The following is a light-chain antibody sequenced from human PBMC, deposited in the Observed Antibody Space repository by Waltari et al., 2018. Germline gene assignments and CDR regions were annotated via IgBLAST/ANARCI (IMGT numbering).Light chain of an antibody. V-gene: IGLV1-51*01. CDR2: DNN. Sequence: QSVLTQPPSGAAAPRPKGTHPFPGSSPNHGNNDVSWYQQFPGTAPKLLITDNNKRPFGIPDRFSGSKSGTSATLGITGLQTGDEAEYYCATWDSRLSVVVFGGGTKVTVL. CDR3: ATWDSRLSVVV. CDR1: SPNHGNND. J-gene: IGLJ3*02.